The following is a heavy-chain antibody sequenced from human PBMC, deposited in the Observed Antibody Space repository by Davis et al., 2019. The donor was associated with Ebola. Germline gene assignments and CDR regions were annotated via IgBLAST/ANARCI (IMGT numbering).Heavy chain of an antibody. CDR1: GFTFSSYA. V-gene: IGHV3-23*01. CDR2: ISGSGGST. CDR3: AKGPGGSSFDY. J-gene: IGHJ4*02. Sequence: GESLKISCAASGFTFSSYAMSWVRQAPGKGLEWVSAISGSGGSTYYADSVKGRFTISRDNSKNTLYLQMNSLRAEDTAVYYCAKGPGGSSFDYWGQGTLVTVSS.